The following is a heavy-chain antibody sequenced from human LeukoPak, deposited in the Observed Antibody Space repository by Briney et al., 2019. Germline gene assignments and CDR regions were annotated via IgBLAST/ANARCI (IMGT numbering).Heavy chain of an antibody. CDR3: ARDLNIVVVPAATTFGY. CDR2: INTDGSST. D-gene: IGHD2-2*01. Sequence: PGGSLRLSCVVSGFTFSSYSMNWVRQAPGKGLEWVSRINTDGSSTSYADSVKGRFTISRDNAKNTLYLQMDSLRAEDTAVYYCARDLNIVVVPAATTFGYWGQGTLVTVSS. V-gene: IGHV3-74*01. CDR1: GFTFSSYS. J-gene: IGHJ4*02.